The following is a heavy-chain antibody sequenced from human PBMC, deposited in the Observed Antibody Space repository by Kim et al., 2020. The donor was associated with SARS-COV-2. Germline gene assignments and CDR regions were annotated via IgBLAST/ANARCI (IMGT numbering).Heavy chain of an antibody. CDR1: GGSISSYY. Sequence: SETLSLTCTVSGGSISSYYWSWIRQPPGKGLEWIGYIYYSGSTNYNPSLKSRVTISVDTSKNQFSLKLSSVTAADTAVYYCARDKGVRYFDWFPPHGYYGMDVWGQGTTVTVSS. CDR2: IYYSGST. D-gene: IGHD3-9*01. V-gene: IGHV4-59*01. J-gene: IGHJ6*02. CDR3: ARDKGVRYFDWFPPHGYYGMDV.